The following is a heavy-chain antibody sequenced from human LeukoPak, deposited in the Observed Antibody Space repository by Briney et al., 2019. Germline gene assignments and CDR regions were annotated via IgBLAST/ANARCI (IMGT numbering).Heavy chain of an antibody. V-gene: IGHV4-59*08. CDR1: GGSISGYY. CDR3: AKHYSGSFDY. J-gene: IGHJ4*02. Sequence: SETLSLTCTVSGGSISGYYWSWIRQPPGKGLEWIGYIYYSGSTNYNPSLTSRVTMSVDTSKNQFSLKLSSVTAADTAVYYCAKHYSGSFDYWGQGTLVTVSS. D-gene: IGHD1-26*01. CDR2: IYYSGST.